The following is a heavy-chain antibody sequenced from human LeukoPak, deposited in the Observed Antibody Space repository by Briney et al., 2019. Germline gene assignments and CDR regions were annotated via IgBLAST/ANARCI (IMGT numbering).Heavy chain of an antibody. CDR2: IYYSGST. J-gene: IGHJ4*02. CDR1: GDSISSYY. Sequence: SETLSLTCTVSGDSISSYYWCWIRQPPGKGLEWIGYIYYSGSTNYNPSLKSRVTISVDTSKNQFSLKLSSVTAADTAVYLCARAPRAYCSTTGSCFQDYWGQGTLVTVSS. V-gene: IGHV4-59*08. D-gene: IGHD2-2*01. CDR3: ARAPRAYCSTTGSCFQDY.